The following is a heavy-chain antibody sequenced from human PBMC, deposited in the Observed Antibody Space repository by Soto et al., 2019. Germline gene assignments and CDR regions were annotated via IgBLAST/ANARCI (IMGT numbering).Heavy chain of an antibody. CDR1: GFTFSSYP. CDR3: VRGTNGWRGMES. J-gene: IGHJ4*02. D-gene: IGHD2-8*01. Sequence: PGGSLRLSCATSGFTFSSYPINWVRQAPGKGPVWVSRITEDWSGTTYADSVKGRFTVTRGNAKNTMYLQMSGLGAEDTAVYHCVRGTNGWRGMESWGKGNLVIVSS. V-gene: IGHV3-74*01. CDR2: ITEDWSGT.